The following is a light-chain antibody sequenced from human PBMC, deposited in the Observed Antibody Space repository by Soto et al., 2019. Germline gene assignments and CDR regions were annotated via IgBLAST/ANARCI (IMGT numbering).Light chain of an antibody. CDR1: QSVSSSY. CDR2: GAS. J-gene: IGKJ1*01. CDR3: QQYGGSSWT. V-gene: IGKV3-20*01. Sequence: IVVRQSPGAVSLFPEERATLSVMSSQSVSSSYLAWYQQKPGQAPRLLIYGASSRATGIPDRFSGSGSGTDFTLTISRLEPEDFAVYYCQQYGGSSWTFGQGTKVDIK.